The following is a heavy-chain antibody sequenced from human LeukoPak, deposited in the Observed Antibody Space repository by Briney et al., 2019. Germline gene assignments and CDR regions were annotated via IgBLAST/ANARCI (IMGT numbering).Heavy chain of an antibody. CDR1: GYSFTIYG. Sequence: ASVKVSCKTSGYSFTIYGISWVRQAPGQGLEWMGWISAYNGNTNHAQKLQGRVTMTTDTSTSTAYMELRSLRSDDTAVYYCARLGGSYSISWFDPWGQGTLVTVSS. CDR2: ISAYNGNT. V-gene: IGHV1-18*01. J-gene: IGHJ5*02. CDR3: ARLGGSYSISWFDP. D-gene: IGHD1-26*01.